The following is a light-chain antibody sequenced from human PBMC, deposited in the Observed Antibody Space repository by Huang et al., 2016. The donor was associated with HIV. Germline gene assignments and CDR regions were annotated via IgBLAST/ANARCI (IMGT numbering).Light chain of an antibody. Sequence: EIVMTQSPATLSVSPGERATLSCRASQNIGGSLAWYQKKPGQAPRLLIYEASTTATRIPTKFSASESVTDFTLTISSLQSEDFAVYYCQQYNDWSAVTFGGWTKVEI. V-gene: IGKV3-15*01. J-gene: IGKJ4*01. CDR3: QQYNDWSAVT. CDR2: EAS. CDR1: QNIGGS.